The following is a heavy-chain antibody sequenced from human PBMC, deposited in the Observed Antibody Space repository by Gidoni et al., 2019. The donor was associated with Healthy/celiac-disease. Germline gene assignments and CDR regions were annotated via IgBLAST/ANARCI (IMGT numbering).Heavy chain of an antibody. V-gene: IGHV3-48*03. J-gene: IGHJ6*02. Sequence: EVQLVESGGGLVQPGGSLRLSRAASGFTFSSYEMNWVRQAPGKGLEWVSYISSSGSTIYYADSVKGRFTISRDNAKNSLYLQMNSLRAEDTAVYYCARDGSPKDYYYGMDVWGQGTTVTVSS. CDR3: ARDGSPKDYYYGMDV. CDR1: GFTFSSYE. CDR2: ISSSGSTI.